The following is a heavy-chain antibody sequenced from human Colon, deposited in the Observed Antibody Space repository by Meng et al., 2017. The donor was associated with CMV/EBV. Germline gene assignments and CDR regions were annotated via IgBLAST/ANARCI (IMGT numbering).Heavy chain of an antibody. J-gene: IGHJ4*02. V-gene: IGHV3-48*04. CDR1: GFTFSSYS. D-gene: IGHD3-10*01. Sequence: GGSLRLSCAASGFTFSSYSMNWVRQAPGKGLEWVSYISSSSSTIYYADSVKGRFTISRDNAKNSLYLQMNSLRAEDTAVYYCAGGGGGFDYWGQGTLVTVSS. CDR3: AGGGGGFDY. CDR2: ISSSSSTI.